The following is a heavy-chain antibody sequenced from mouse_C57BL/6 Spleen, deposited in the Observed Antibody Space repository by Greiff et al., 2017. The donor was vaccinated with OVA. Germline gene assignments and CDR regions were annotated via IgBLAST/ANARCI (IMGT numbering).Heavy chain of an antibody. CDR2: INPNYGTT. V-gene: IGHV1-39*01. J-gene: IGHJ4*01. CDR1: GYSFTDYN. D-gene: IGHD1-1*01. Sequence: EVKVVESGPELVKPGASVKISCKASGYSFTDYNMNWVKQSNGKSLEWIGVINPNYGTTSYNQKFKGKATLTVYQSSSTAYMQLNSLTSEDSAVYYCASGGYGSRYYAMDYWGQGTSVTVSS. CDR3: ASGGYGSRYYAMDY.